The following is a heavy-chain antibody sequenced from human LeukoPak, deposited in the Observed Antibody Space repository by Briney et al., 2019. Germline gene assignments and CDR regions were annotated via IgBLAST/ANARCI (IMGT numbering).Heavy chain of an antibody. CDR2: IYYSGST. D-gene: IGHD2-2*02. Sequence: SETLSLTCTVSGGSISSYYWSWIRQPPGKGLEWLGYIYYSGSTNYNPSLKSRVTISVDTSKNQFSLKLSSVTAADTAVYYCARDIVVVPAAIYRDWYFDLWGRGTLVTVSS. J-gene: IGHJ2*01. CDR1: GGSISSYY. CDR3: ARDIVVVPAAIYRDWYFDL. V-gene: IGHV4-59*01.